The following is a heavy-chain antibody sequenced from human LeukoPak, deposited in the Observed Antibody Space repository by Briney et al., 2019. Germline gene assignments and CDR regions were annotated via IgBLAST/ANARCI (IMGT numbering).Heavy chain of an antibody. D-gene: IGHD2-2*01. V-gene: IGHV4-61*08. Sequence: ASETLSLTCTVSGGSISSGGYYWSWIRQPPGKGLEWIGYIYHSGSTYYNPSLKSRVTISVDTSKNQFSLKLSSVTAADTAVYYCARGGRYCSSTSCYGDWFDPWGQGTLVTVSS. J-gene: IGHJ5*02. CDR3: ARGGRYCSSTSCYGDWFDP. CDR1: GGSISSGGYY. CDR2: IYHSGST.